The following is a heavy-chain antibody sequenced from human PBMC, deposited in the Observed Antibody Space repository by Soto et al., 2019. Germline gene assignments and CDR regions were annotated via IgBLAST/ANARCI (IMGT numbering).Heavy chain of an antibody. CDR2: ISSSGSTI. V-gene: IGHV3-11*01. CDR1: GFTFSDYY. J-gene: IGHJ4*02. D-gene: IGHD2-2*01. Sequence: QVQLVESGGGLVKPGGSLRLSCAASGFTFSDYYMSWVRQAPGKGLEWVSYISSSGSTIYYADSVKGRFTISRDNAKNTLYLQMNSLIAEDTDVYYCASARVVVRAASFAYWGQGTLVTVSS. CDR3: ASARVVVRAASFAY.